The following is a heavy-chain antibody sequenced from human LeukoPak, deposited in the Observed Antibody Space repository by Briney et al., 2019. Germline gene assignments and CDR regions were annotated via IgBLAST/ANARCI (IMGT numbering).Heavy chain of an antibody. CDR1: GFTFSIYS. D-gene: IGHD1-26*01. Sequence: PGGSLRLSCAASGFTFSIYSMNWVRQAPGRGREWVSSISSSISYIYYADSVKGPFTISRDNVKNSMYLQMTSLRAEDTAVYYCARTGATTGIAFDIWGQGTMVTVSS. CDR3: ARTGATTGIAFDI. V-gene: IGHV3-21*01. CDR2: ISSSISYI. J-gene: IGHJ3*02.